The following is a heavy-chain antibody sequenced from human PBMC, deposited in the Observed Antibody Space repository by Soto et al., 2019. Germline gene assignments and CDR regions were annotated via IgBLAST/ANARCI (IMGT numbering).Heavy chain of an antibody. V-gene: IGHV3-33*01. CDR2: IWYDGSNK. CDR1: GFTFSSYG. D-gene: IGHD2-2*01. Sequence: GGSLRLSCAASGFTFSSYGMHWVRQAPGKGLEWVAVIWYDGSNKYYADSVKGRFAISRDNSKNTLYLQMNSLRAEDTAVYYCARDWWDIVVVPDAMWGPFEYWGQGTLVTVSS. CDR3: ARDWWDIVVVPDAMWGPFEY. J-gene: IGHJ4*02.